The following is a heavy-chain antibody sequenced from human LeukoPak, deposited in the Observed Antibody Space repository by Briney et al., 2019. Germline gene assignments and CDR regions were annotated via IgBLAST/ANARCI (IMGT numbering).Heavy chain of an antibody. V-gene: IGHV4-38-2*02. CDR1: GYSISSNYY. D-gene: IGHD2-8*02. J-gene: IGHJ4*02. Sequence: SETLSLTCTVSGYSISSNYYWGWIRQPPGKGLEWIGSIYHSGSTYYNPSLKSRVTISVDTSKNQFSLKLTSVTAADTAVYYCARGLWSRSVFDYWGQGTPVTVSS. CDR3: ARGLWSRSVFDY. CDR2: IYHSGST.